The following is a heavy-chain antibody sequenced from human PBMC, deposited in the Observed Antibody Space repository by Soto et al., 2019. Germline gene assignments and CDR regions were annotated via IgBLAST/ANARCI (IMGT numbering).Heavy chain of an antibody. Sequence: QVQLQESGPGLVKPSQTLSLTCTVSGGSISSGGYYWSWIRQHPGKGLEWIGYIYYSGSTYYNPSLKSRVTISVDTSKNQFSLKLSSVTAADTAVYYCARVFDDSSGYYSYYFDYWGQGTLVTVSS. CDR1: GGSISSGGYY. J-gene: IGHJ4*02. CDR3: ARVFDDSSGYYSYYFDY. D-gene: IGHD3-22*01. CDR2: IYYSGST. V-gene: IGHV4-31*03.